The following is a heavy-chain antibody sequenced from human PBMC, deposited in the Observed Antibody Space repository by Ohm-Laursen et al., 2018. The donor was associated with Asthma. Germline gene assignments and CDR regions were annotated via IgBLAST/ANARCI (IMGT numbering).Heavy chain of an antibody. CDR2: ISYDGSNK. CDR1: GFSFSNYA. CDR3: ASTGYCSGGSCYSGYYFDY. V-gene: IGHV3-30*04. Sequence: RSLRLSCAASGFSFSNYALHWVRQAPGKGLEWVAVISYDGSNKYSADAVEGRFTISRDNSKNTLYLQMNSLRAEDTAVYFCASTGYCSGGSCYSGYYFDYWGQGTLVTVSS. J-gene: IGHJ4*02. D-gene: IGHD2-15*01.